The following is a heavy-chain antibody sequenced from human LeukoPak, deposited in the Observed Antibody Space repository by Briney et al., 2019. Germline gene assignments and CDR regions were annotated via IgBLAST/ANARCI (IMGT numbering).Heavy chain of an antibody. CDR2: INPNSGGT. V-gene: IGHV1-2*02. Sequence: ASVKVSCKASGYTFTGYYMHWVRQAPGQGLEWMGWINPNSGGTNYAQKFQGRVTMTRDTSISTAYMELSRLRFDDTAVYYCARVGYYYDSSGYYLGYWGQGALVTVSS. J-gene: IGHJ4*02. CDR1: GYTFTGYY. D-gene: IGHD3-22*01. CDR3: ARVGYYYDSSGYYLGY.